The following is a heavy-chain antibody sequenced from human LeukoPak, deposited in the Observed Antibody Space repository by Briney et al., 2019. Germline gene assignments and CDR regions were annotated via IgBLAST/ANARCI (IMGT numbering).Heavy chain of an antibody. J-gene: IGHJ4*02. V-gene: IGHV4-38-2*01. Sequence: PSETLSLTCAVSGYSISSGYYWGWIRQPPGKGLEWIATINYTGTTYYSPSLKSRVTMSVDTSKKQFSLKMSYVTAADTAVYFCARFGPYYQPTFDYWGQGTLVTVSS. CDR3: ARFGPYYQPTFDY. CDR1: GYSISSGYY. CDR2: INYTGTT. D-gene: IGHD3-10*01.